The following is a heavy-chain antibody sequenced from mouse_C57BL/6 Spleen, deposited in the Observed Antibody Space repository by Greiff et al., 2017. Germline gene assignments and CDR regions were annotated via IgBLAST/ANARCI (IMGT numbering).Heavy chain of an antibody. CDR1: GYTFTSYW. CDR2: IDPSDSET. J-gene: IGHJ4*01. D-gene: IGHD1-1*01. Sequence: QVQLQQPGAELVRPGSSVKLSCKASGYTFTSYWMHWVKQRPIQGLEWIGNIDPSDSETHYNQKFKDKATLTVDKSSSTAYMQLSSLTSEDSAVYYCARSVYSRSPYAMDYWGQGTSVTVSS. V-gene: IGHV1-52*01. CDR3: ARSVYSRSPYAMDY.